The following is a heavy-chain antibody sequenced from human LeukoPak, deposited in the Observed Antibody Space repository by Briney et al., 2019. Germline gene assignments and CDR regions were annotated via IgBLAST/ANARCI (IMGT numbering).Heavy chain of an antibody. Sequence: GGSLRLSCATSGFTFRRSYMTWVRQAPGKGLEWVSVIYSGGSTYYADSVKGRLTISRDNSKNTLYLQMNSLRAEDTAVYYCARDISSGYYDAFDIWGQGTMVTVSS. V-gene: IGHV3-66*01. J-gene: IGHJ3*02. CDR1: GFTFRRSY. CDR2: IYSGGST. CDR3: ARDISSGYYDAFDI. D-gene: IGHD3-22*01.